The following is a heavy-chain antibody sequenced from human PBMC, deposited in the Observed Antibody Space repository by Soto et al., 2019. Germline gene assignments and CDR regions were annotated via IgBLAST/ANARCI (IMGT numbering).Heavy chain of an antibody. CDR2: ISDSGVTT. Sequence: GSLRLSCAASGFPFRDYAMSWVRQAPGKGLQWVSGISDSGVTTYYADSVKGRFAISRDNSKNTLYLQIKSLRAEDTAIYYCAKDLRYYGSGPSGWFDSWGQGTQVTVSS. D-gene: IGHD3-10*01. CDR1: GFPFRDYA. V-gene: IGHV3-23*01. CDR3: AKDLRYYGSGPSGWFDS. J-gene: IGHJ5*01.